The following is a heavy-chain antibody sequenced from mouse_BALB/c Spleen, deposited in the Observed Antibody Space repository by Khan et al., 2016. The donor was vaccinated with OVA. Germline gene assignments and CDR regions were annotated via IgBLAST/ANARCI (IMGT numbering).Heavy chain of an antibody. CDR1: GYSFTDYT. V-gene: IGHV1-18*01. CDR3: ASSGYGGFAY. D-gene: IGHD3-1*01. Sequence: VQLQQSGPELVKPGASMKISCKASGYSFTDYTMNWVKQSHGKNLEWIGLINPNNGGTTYNQKFRGKATLPVDKSSSPAYMELLSLTFEDSAVYYCASSGYGGFAYWGQGTLVTVSA. J-gene: IGHJ3*01. CDR2: INPNNGGT.